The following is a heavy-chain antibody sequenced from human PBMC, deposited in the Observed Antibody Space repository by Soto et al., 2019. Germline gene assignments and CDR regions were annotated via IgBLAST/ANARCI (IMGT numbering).Heavy chain of an antibody. CDR1: GGSMNNDSYY. J-gene: IGHJ4*02. Sequence: PSETLSLTCTVSGGSMNNDSYYWGWIRQPPGKGLEWIGTIYYTGNTFYNPSLRSRVTISVDTSKNQLYLTLTSLTVADTAVYYCARPRWKDGIKWGRGIQVPVYS. V-gene: IGHV4-39*01. CDR3: ARPRWKDGIK. D-gene: IGHD1-20*01. CDR2: IYYTGNT.